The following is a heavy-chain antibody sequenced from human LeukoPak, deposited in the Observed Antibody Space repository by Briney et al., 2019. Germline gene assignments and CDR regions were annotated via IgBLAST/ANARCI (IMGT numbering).Heavy chain of an antibody. CDR3: AKPYYYDSSGYPFDY. CDR1: GFTFSSYE. CDR2: ISSSSSNI. D-gene: IGHD3-22*01. V-gene: IGHV3-48*03. J-gene: IGHJ4*02. Sequence: PGGSLRLSCAASGFTFSSYEMNWVRQAPGKGLEWVSYISSSSSNIFYADSVKGRFTISRDNAKNSLYLQMNSLRAEDTAVYYCAKPYYYDSSGYPFDYWGQGTLVTVSS.